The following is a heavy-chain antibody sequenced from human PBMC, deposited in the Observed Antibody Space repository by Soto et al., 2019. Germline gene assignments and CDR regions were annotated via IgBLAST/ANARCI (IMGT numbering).Heavy chain of an antibody. CDR3: TTVVIVGATNAFDI. CDR1: GFTFSNAW. D-gene: IGHD1-26*01. Sequence: EVQLVESGGGLVKPGGSLRLSCAASGFTFSNAWMSWVRQAPGKGLEWVGRIKSKTDGGTTDYAAPVKGRFTISRDDSKNTLYLQMNSLKTEDTAVYYCTTVVIVGATNAFDIWGQGTMVTVSS. CDR2: IKSKTDGGTT. J-gene: IGHJ3*02. V-gene: IGHV3-15*01.